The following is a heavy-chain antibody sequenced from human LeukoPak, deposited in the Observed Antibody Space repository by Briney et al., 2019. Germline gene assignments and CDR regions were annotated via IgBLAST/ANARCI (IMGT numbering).Heavy chain of an antibody. CDR3: ARAYYNKISGIPFDY. D-gene: IGHD3-10*01. CDR2: INPSGGSA. Sequence: ASVKVSCKASGYTFTGYYMHWVRQAPGQGLEWMGIINPSGGSASDAQRFQGRLTMTRDTSTSTLYMELSSLRSEDTAVYYCARAYYNKISGIPFDYWGQGTQVTVSS. CDR1: GYTFTGYY. V-gene: IGHV1-46*01. J-gene: IGHJ4*02.